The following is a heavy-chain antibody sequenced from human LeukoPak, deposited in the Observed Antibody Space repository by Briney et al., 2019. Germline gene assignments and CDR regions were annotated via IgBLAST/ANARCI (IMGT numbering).Heavy chain of an antibody. CDR2: MNPNSGNT. D-gene: IGHD1-26*01. CDR1: GYTFTSYD. Sequence: GASVKVSFKASGYTFTSYDINWVRQATGQGLEWMGWMNPNSGNTGYAQKFQGRVSITRNTSISTAYMELSSLRSEYTAVYYCARGYRIVGDGQDYWGQGTLVTVSS. V-gene: IGHV1-8*03. J-gene: IGHJ4*02. CDR3: ARGYRIVGDGQDY.